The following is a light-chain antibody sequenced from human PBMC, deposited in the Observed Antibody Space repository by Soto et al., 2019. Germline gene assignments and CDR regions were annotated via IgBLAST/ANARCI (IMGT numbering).Light chain of an antibody. CDR2: DAS. CDR3: QQRSDWPRIT. Sequence: EIVLTQSPATLSLSPGERATLSCRASQSVSRYLAWYQQKPGQAPRLLIYDASNRATGIPVRFSGSGSGTDFTLTISSLEPEDFAVYCCQQRSDWPRITFGQGTRLGIK. J-gene: IGKJ5*01. V-gene: IGKV3-11*01. CDR1: QSVSRY.